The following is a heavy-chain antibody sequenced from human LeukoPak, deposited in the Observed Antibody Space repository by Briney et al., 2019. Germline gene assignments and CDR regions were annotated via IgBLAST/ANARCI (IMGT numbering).Heavy chain of an antibody. V-gene: IGHV4-4*02. CDR2: IYHSGST. CDR1: GGSISSSSW. J-gene: IGHJ6*02. Sequence: SETLSLTCAVSGGSISSSSWWSWVRQPPGKGLEWIGEIYHSGSTNYNPSLKSRVTISVDKSKNQFSLKLSSVTAADTAVYYCARDYCTNGVSGDYYYGMDVWGQGTTVTVSS. CDR3: ARDYCTNGVSGDYYYGMDV. D-gene: IGHD2-8*01.